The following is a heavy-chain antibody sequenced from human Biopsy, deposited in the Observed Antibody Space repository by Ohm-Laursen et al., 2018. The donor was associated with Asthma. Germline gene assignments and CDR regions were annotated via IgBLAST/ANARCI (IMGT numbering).Heavy chain of an antibody. CDR1: GFTFSDYY. CDR2: INGKSNSI. CDR3: ARDSYSSGLYDDFES. Sequence: SLRLSCSASGFTFSDYYMSRIRQAPGKGLEWTSYINGKSNSIEYADSVKGRFTISRDNAKNSLYLQMNSLRAEDTAVYYCARDSYSSGLYDDFESWGQGTLVTVSS. V-gene: IGHV3-11*01. J-gene: IGHJ4*02. D-gene: IGHD6-19*01.